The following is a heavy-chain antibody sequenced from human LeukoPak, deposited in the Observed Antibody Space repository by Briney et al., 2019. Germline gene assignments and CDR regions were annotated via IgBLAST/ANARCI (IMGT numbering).Heavy chain of an antibody. Sequence: PGRSLRLSCAASGFTFSSYGMHWVRQAPGKGLEWVAIIWYDGSEKYYADSVKGRFTISRDNSKNTVYLQMNSLRAEDTAVYYCARANCSSTSCPDYWGQGTLVTVSS. J-gene: IGHJ4*02. CDR2: IWYDGSEK. CDR1: GFTFSSYG. V-gene: IGHV3-33*01. CDR3: ARANCSSTSCPDY. D-gene: IGHD2-2*01.